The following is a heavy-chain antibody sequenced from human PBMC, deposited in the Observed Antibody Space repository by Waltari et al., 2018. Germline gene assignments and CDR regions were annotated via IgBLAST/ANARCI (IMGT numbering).Heavy chain of an antibody. V-gene: IGHV3-23*01. Sequence: EVQLLESGGGLVQPGGSLRLSCAASGFSFSSYAMTWVGQAPGKGRGWYKSSSGGNSGSPGNADSVKGRFTISRDNTKSTLYLQMDSLRGEDTAVYYCAKEMSADIAMVGVYWGHGTLVTVSS. D-gene: IGHD5-18*01. CDR2: SSGGNSGSP. CDR3: AKEMSADIAMVGVY. CDR1: GFSFSSYA. J-gene: IGHJ4*01.